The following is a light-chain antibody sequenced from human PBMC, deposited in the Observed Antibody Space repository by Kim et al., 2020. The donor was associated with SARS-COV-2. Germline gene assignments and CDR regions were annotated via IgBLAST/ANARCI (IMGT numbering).Light chain of an antibody. Sequence: VLTQPPSASGTPGQRVTISCSGSNSNIGSNSVYWYQQLPGTAPKLLIYMNHQRPSGVPDRFSGSKSGTSASLAISGLRSEDEAVYYCAAWDDSPCVVF. J-gene: IGLJ2*01. CDR3: AAWDDSPCVV. CDR2: MNH. CDR1: NSNIGSNS. V-gene: IGLV1-47*01.